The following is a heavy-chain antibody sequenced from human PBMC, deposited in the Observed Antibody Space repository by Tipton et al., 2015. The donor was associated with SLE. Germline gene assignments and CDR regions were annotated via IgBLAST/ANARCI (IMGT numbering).Heavy chain of an antibody. J-gene: IGHJ1*01. D-gene: IGHD2-21*02. V-gene: IGHV4-59*08. Sequence: TLSLTCVVSGGSINTYFWSWIRQPPGKGLEWIGYIYHSGTTNYNPSLKSRITISVDTSKNQFSLDLSSVTAADTAVYYCARLTVTPHWYFELWGQRTLVTVFS. CDR3: ARLTVTPHWYFEL. CDR1: GGSINTYF. CDR2: IYHSGTT.